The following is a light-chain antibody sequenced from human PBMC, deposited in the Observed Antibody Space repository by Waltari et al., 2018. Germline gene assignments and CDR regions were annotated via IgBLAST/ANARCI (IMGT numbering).Light chain of an antibody. CDR1: SSDVGANNY. Sequence: QSALTQPASVSGSPGQSITISCTGTSSDVGANNYVYWYQQHPGKAPKLMIYDVSHRPSGVSKRISDSKSCNTTSRIISGLQAEDGADYYCSSYTSSTTLGFGGGTKLTVL. J-gene: IGLJ3*02. CDR2: DVS. CDR3: SSYTSSTTLG. V-gene: IGLV2-14*03.